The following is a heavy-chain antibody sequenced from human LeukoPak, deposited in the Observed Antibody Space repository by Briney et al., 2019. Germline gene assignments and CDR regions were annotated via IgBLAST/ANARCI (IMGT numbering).Heavy chain of an antibody. CDR2: IYFGGST. V-gene: IGHV4-39*07. CDR3: ARLNLAGAFDI. D-gene: IGHD3-10*01. CDR1: GDSISTSSYY. Sequence: PSETLSLTCSVSGDSISTSSYYWGWIRQPPGKGLEWIGTIYFGGSTYYNPSRTSRATISVDTSKNQFSLKLTSVTAADTAVYYCARLNLAGAFDIWGQGTMVTVSS. J-gene: IGHJ3*02.